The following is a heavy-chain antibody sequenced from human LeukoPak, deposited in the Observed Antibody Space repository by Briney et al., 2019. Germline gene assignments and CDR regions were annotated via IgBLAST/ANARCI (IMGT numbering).Heavy chain of an antibody. Sequence: GVSLRLSCAASGFTFCSYEMIWLRQAPGKGLEWVSYISSSGRTIYYTDSVKGRFTLSRDNAKNTLYLQMNSLRAEDTAVYYCARVRSPRYFDYWGQGTLVTVSS. J-gene: IGHJ4*02. CDR1: GFTFCSYE. V-gene: IGHV3-48*03. CDR3: ARVRSPRYFDY. CDR2: ISSSGRTI.